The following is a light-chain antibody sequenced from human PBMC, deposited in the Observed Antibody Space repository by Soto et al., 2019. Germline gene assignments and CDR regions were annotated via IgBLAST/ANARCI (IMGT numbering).Light chain of an antibody. CDR2: YDS. CDR1: NIGSKS. J-gene: IGLJ1*01. CDR3: QVWESSSAHYF. V-gene: IGLV3-21*01. Sequence: SYELTQPPSVSVAPGQTARITCGGNNIGSKSVHWYQQKPGQAPVLVISYDSDRPSGIPERFAGSNSGNTATLTSSRVEAGDEADYYCQVWESSSAHYFFGTVTNVTVL.